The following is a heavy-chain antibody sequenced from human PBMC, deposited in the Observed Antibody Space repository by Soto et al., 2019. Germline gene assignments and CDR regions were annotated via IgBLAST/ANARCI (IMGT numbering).Heavy chain of an antibody. CDR1: GDSISRIDYY. J-gene: IGHJ3*02. V-gene: IGHV4-31*03. Sequence: QVQLQESGPGLVKPSQTLSLTCSVSGDSISRIDYYWTWIRQHPEKGLEWIGNIYFRGNTYYSPSLESRLTISVDTSKNQFSLKLTSVTAADTAVYYCAREAGSYDSGGYLIRGAFDIWGQGTMVTVSS. D-gene: IGHD3-22*01. CDR2: IYFRGNT. CDR3: AREAGSYDSGGYLIRGAFDI.